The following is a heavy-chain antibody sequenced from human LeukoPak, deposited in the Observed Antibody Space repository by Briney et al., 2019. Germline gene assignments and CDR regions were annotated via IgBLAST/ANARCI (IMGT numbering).Heavy chain of an antibody. Sequence: SETLSLTCTVSGGSISSGGYYWSWIRQPPGKGLVWIGYIYYSGSTYYNPSLKSRVTISVDTSKNQFSLKLSSVTAADTAVYYCARVYYYDSSGNFDYWGQGTLVTVSS. J-gene: IGHJ4*02. CDR1: GGSISSGGYY. CDR2: IYYSGST. V-gene: IGHV4-30-4*01. D-gene: IGHD3-22*01. CDR3: ARVYYYDSSGNFDY.